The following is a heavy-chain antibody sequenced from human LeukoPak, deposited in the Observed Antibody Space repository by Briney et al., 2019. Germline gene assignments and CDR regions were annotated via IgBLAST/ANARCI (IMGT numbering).Heavy chain of an antibody. CDR2: INHNGNVN. V-gene: IGHV3-7*03. CDR1: GFTFSSYW. Sequence: GGSLRLSCAAFGFTFSSYWMNWARQAPGKGLEWVASINHNGNVNYYVDSVKGRFTISRDNAKNSLYLQMNSLRVEDTAVYYCAKEGRSLQTYWGQGTLVTVSS. J-gene: IGHJ4*02. CDR3: AKEGRSLQTY. D-gene: IGHD5-24*01.